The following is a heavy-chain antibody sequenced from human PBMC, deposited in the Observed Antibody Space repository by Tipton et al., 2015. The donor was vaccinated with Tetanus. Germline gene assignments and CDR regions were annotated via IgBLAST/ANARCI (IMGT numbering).Heavy chain of an antibody. CDR1: GGSVSSSTYY. J-gene: IGHJ4*02. D-gene: IGHD3-9*01. V-gene: IGHV4-61*05. Sequence: TLSLTCTVSGGSVSSSTYYWVWIRQPPGKGLEWIGYISYSGSTNSNPSLKSRVTISVDASKNQFSLELTSVTAADTAVYYCARHAGAGATIWGTDYWGQGTLVTVSS. CDR3: ARHAGAGATIWGTDY. CDR2: ISYSGST.